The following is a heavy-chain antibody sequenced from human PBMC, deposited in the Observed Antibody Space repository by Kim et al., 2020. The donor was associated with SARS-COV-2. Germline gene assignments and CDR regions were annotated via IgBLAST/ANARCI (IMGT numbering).Heavy chain of an antibody. V-gene: IGHV1-3*01. CDR3: AREGSGSYNWFDP. CDR1: GYTFDTYS. J-gene: IGHJ5*02. D-gene: IGHD3-10*01. CDR2: INGGNGNT. Sequence: ASVKVSCKASGYTFDTYSLYWVRQAPGQRFEGMGWINGGNGNTRYSQNFQGRVTITRDTSATTAYMELSSLTSKDTAVYYCAREGSGSYNWFDPWGQGTL.